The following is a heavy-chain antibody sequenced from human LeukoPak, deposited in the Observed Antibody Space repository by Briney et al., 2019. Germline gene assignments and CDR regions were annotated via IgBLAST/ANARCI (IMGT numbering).Heavy chain of an antibody. CDR1: GFTFTTYS. J-gene: IGHJ4*02. D-gene: IGHD6-19*01. Sequence: GGSLRLSCAASGFTFTTYSMNWVRQAPGKGLEWVSVIYSGGSTYYADSVKGRFTISRHNSKNTLYLQMNSLRAEDTAVYYCASEPVAGPYWGQGTLVTVSS. CDR3: ASEPVAGPY. V-gene: IGHV3-53*04. CDR2: IYSGGST.